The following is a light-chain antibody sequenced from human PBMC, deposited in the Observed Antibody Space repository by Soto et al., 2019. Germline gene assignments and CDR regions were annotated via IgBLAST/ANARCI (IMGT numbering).Light chain of an antibody. CDR3: QQCHNLPFS. J-gene: IGKJ3*01. Sequence: DIPMTQFPPSLSPSVRDRVTITCQATQDITNCLNWYQLKPGKAPKLLIYGASNLQTGVPTRCSGSGSGTNFSCTVTSLHPDDVETYYCQQCHNLPFSFGPGTAVDIK. CDR2: GAS. CDR1: QDITNC. V-gene: IGKV1-33*01.